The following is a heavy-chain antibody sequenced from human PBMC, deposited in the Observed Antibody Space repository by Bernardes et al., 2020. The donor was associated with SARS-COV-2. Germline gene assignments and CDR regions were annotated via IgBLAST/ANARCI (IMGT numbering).Heavy chain of an antibody. D-gene: IGHD5-18*01. CDR3: ARGGSRATWIQLWFSPPFDY. J-gene: IGHJ4*02. CDR1: GGSISSSSYY. CDR2: IYCSGST. Sequence: SETLSLTCTVSGGSISSSSYYWGWIRQPPGKGLEWIGSIYCSGSTYYNPSLKSRVTISVDTSKNQFSLKLSSVTAADTAVYYCARGGSRATWIQLWFSPPFDYWGQGTLVTVSS. V-gene: IGHV4-39*01.